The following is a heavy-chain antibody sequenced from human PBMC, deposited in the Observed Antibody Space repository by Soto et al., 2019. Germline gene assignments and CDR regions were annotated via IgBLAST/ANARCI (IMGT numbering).Heavy chain of an antibody. Sequence: SETLSLTCAVYGGSFSGYYWSWIRQPPGKGLEWIGEINHSGSTNYNPSLKSRVTISVDTSKNQFSLKLSSVTAADTAVYYCASSEWFGELFPLNYWGQGTLVTVSS. CDR2: INHSGST. CDR1: GGSFSGYY. V-gene: IGHV4-34*01. J-gene: IGHJ4*02. D-gene: IGHD3-10*01. CDR3: ASSEWFGELFPLNY.